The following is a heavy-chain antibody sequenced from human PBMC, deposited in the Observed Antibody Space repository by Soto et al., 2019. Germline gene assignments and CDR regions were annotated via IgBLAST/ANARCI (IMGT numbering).Heavy chain of an antibody. V-gene: IGHV3-23*01. D-gene: IGHD6-19*01. CDR1: GFIFSSFA. CDR2: ISSNGGST. Sequence: GGSLRLSCAASGFIFSSFAMSWVRQAPGKGLEWVSTISSNGGSTYSADSVKGRFTISRDNSKNTLYLQMNSLRAEDTAVYYCAKDPDISGWYQTDLDYWGQGTLVTVSS. J-gene: IGHJ4*02. CDR3: AKDPDISGWYQTDLDY.